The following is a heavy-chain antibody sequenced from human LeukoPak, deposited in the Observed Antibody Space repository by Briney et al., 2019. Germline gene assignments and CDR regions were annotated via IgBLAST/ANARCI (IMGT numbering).Heavy chain of an antibody. D-gene: IGHD1-26*01. Sequence: GGSLRLSCSASGFTFSIFWMTWVRQAPGKGLECLANISPDGREKYYVDSVKGRFTISRDNAKNSLYLQMNSLRAEDTAVYYCARDLVDSGSPSPPGFWGQGTLVTVSS. J-gene: IGHJ4*02. CDR1: GFTFSIFW. CDR2: ISPDGREK. CDR3: ARDLVDSGSPSPPGF. V-gene: IGHV3-7*01.